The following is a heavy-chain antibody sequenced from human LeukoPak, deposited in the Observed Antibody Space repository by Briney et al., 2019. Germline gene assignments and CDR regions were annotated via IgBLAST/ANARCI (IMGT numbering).Heavy chain of an antibody. CDR2: ISSSSSYI. CDR3: ARDNVGATEGWFDP. D-gene: IGHD1-26*01. J-gene: IGHJ5*02. CDR1: GFTFSSYS. V-gene: IGHV3-21*01. Sequence: GGSLRLSCAASGFTFSSYSMNWVRQAPGKGLEWVSSISSSSSYIYYAGPVKGRFTISRDNAKNSLYLQMNGLRAEDTAVYYCARDNVGATEGWFDPWGQGTLVTVSS.